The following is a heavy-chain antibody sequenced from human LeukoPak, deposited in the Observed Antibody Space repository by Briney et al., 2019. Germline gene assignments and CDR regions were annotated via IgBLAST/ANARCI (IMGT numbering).Heavy chain of an antibody. V-gene: IGHV3-21*01. Sequence: GGSLRLSCAASGFTFSSYSMNWVRQAPGKGLEWVSSISSSSSYIHYADSVKGRFTISRDNAKNSLYLQMNSLRAEDTAVHYCARRGYSGYDFDYWGQGTLVSVSS. CDR2: ISSSSSYI. J-gene: IGHJ4*02. D-gene: IGHD5-12*01. CDR1: GFTFSSYS. CDR3: ARRGYSGYDFDY.